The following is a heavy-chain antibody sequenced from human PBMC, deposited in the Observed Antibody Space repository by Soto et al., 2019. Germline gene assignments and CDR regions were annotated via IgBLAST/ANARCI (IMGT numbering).Heavy chain of an antibody. D-gene: IGHD3-3*01. CDR2: IVVGSGNT. V-gene: IGHV1-58*01. CDR3: AADRTYDFWSGSEARKYYGMDV. CDR1: GFTFTSSA. J-gene: IGHJ6*02. Sequence: SVKVSCKASGFTFTSSAVQWVRQARGQRLEWIGWIVVGSGNTNYAQKFQERVTITRDMSTSTAYMELSSLRSEDTAVYYCAADRTYDFWSGSEARKYYGMDVWGQGTTVTVSS.